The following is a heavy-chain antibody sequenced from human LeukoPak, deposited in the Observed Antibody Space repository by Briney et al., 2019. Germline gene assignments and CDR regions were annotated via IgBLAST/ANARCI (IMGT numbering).Heavy chain of an antibody. CDR1: GFTFSSYA. V-gene: IGHV3-48*01. Sequence: GGSLRLSCAASGFTFSSYAMSWVRRAPGKGLEWVSYISSSSSTIYYADSVKGRFTISRDNAKNSLYLQMNSLRAEDTAVYYCAREEYGMDVWGQGTTVTVSS. CDR3: AREEYGMDV. CDR2: ISSSSSTI. J-gene: IGHJ6*02.